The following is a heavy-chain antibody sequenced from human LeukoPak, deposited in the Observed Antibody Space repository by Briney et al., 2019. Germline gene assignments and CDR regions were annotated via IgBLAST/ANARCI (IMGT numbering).Heavy chain of an antibody. Sequence: SETLSLTCTVSGGSISSSSYYWGWIRQPPGKGLEWIGSIYYSGSTYYNPSLGSRVTISVDTSKNEFSLKLSSVTAADTAVYYCAKGPLTEVAGTTWAYWGQGTLVTVSS. D-gene: IGHD6-19*01. V-gene: IGHV4-39*07. CDR2: IYYSGST. J-gene: IGHJ4*02. CDR1: GGSISSSSYY. CDR3: AKGPLTEVAGTTWAY.